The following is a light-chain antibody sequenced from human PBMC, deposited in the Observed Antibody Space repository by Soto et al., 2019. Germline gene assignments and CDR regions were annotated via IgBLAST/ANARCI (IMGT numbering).Light chain of an antibody. CDR2: DAS. J-gene: IGKJ4*01. CDR1: QSVSSY. CDR3: QQRSNWPT. V-gene: IGKV3-11*01. Sequence: EIVLTQSPATLSLSPGERATLSFRASQSVSSYLAWYQQKPGQAPRLLIYDASNRATGIPARFSGSGSGTAFTLTTSTLATEDFAVYYCQQRSNWPTFGGGTKVDIK.